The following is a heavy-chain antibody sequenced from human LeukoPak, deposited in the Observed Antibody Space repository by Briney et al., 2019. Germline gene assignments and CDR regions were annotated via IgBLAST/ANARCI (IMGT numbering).Heavy chain of an antibody. V-gene: IGHV3-11*01. CDR2: ISSSGSTI. D-gene: IGHD5-24*01. J-gene: IGHJ4*02. Sequence: LSLTCTVSAYSISSGYYWGWIRQAPGKGLEWVSYISSSGSTIYYTDSVKGRFTISRDNAKNSLYLQMNSLRAEDTAVYYCARLRWLQSYFDYWGKGTLVTVSS. CDR3: ARLRWLQSYFDY. CDR1: AYSISSGYY.